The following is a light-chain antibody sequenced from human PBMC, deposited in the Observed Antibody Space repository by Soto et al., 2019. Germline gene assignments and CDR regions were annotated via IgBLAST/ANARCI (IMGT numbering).Light chain of an antibody. J-gene: IGKJ1*01. CDR1: QSVGSSY. Sequence: EIVLTQSPATLSSFPGDRVTLSCRASQSVGSSYLAWYQQKPGQAPRLLIYDSSNRATGIPARFSGSGSGTDFTLTISSLEPEDFAVYFCQQYGTLPRTFGQGTKVDI. CDR3: QQYGTLPRT. V-gene: IGKV3-20*01. CDR2: DSS.